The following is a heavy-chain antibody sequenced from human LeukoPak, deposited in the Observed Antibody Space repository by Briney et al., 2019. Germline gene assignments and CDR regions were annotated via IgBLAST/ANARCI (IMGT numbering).Heavy chain of an antibody. CDR2: IYYSGST. Sequence: SSETLSLTCTVSGGSISTYYWSWIRQPPGKGLEWIGYIYYSGSTNYSPSLKSRITISVDTSKNQFSLKLSSVTAADTAVYYCARGDPDYWGQGTLVTVSS. CDR3: ARGDPDY. CDR1: GGSISTYY. J-gene: IGHJ4*02. V-gene: IGHV4-59*12.